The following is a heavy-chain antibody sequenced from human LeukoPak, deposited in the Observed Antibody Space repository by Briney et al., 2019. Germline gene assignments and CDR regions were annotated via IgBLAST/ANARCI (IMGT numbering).Heavy chain of an antibody. CDR2: INPNSGGT. CDR1: GYTFSTYG. J-gene: IGHJ6*03. V-gene: IGHV1-2*02. D-gene: IGHD1-26*01. Sequence: ASVKVSCKASGYTFSTYGISWVRQAPGQGLEWMGWINPNSGGTNYAQKFQGRVTMTRDTSISTAYMELSRLRSDDTAVYYCARVMSYYANPYYYYYMDVWGKGTTVTISS. CDR3: ARVMSYYANPYYYYYMDV.